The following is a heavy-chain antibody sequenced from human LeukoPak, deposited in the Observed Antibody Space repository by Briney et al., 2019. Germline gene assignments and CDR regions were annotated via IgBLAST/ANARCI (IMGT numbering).Heavy chain of an antibody. V-gene: IGHV3-7*01. J-gene: IGHJ5*02. CDR1: GFTFSSYW. CDR3: ARDSPHYYDSSGYWFDP. CDR2: IKQDGRDK. Sequence: GGSLSLSCAASGFTFSSYWMSWVRQAPGKGLEWVANIKQDGRDKYYVDSVKGRFTISRDNAKNSLYLQMNSLRAEDTAVYYCARDSPHYYDSSGYWFDPWGQGTLVTVSS. D-gene: IGHD3-22*01.